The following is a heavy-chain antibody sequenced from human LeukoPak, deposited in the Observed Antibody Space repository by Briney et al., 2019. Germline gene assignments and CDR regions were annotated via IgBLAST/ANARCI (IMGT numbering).Heavy chain of an antibody. CDR1: GFTYSSYA. J-gene: IGHJ4*02. CDR3: AKDTSIGKYCTNGVCSPFDY. CDR2: ISDSGDYT. Sequence: GGSLRLSCAGSGFTYSSYAMSWVRQAPGQGLERVSVISDSGDYTSYADSVRGRFTISRDNSRNTLYLQMISLRPEDTAVYYCAKDTSIGKYCTNGVCSPFDYWGQGTLVTVSS. V-gene: IGHV3-23*01. D-gene: IGHD2-8*01.